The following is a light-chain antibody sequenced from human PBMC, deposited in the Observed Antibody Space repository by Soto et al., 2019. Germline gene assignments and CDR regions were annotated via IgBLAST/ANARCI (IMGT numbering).Light chain of an antibody. Sequence: EIVLTQSPATLSLSPGERATLSCRASQSVSSYLAWYQQKPGQAPRLLIYDASNRATGIPARFSGSGSGTNFTLTISMPEPEDYAIYDCQQRSTWPLTCGGDTKVEIK. J-gene: IGKJ4*01. V-gene: IGKV3-11*01. CDR2: DAS. CDR3: QQRSTWPLT. CDR1: QSVSSY.